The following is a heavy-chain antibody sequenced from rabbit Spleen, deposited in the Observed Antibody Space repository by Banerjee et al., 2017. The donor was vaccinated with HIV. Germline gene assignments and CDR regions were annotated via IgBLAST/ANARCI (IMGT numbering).Heavy chain of an antibody. CDR3: ARYGSGGSYFAL. Sequence: QLKESGGGLVQPGGSLKLSCKASGFTLSSYYMNWVRQAPGKGLEWIGFIDPVFGITYYASWVNGRFSISRGNAQNTVFLQMASLTAADTATYFCARYGSGGSYFALWGPGTLVTVS. D-gene: IGHD8-1*01. V-gene: IGHV1S7*01. CDR2: IDPVFGIT. J-gene: IGHJ4*01. CDR1: GFTLSSYY.